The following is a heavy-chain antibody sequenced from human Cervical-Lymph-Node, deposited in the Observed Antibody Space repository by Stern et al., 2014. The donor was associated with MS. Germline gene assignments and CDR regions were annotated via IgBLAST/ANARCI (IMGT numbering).Heavy chain of an antibody. Sequence: VQLVESGGGVVQPGRSLRLSCAASGFIFSKYGMNWVRQAPGEGLQWVAAISFDGSDKYYSDSVKGRFNISRDNSKSRLFLYMSSLRVEDTAIYYCAKTAGNSLFDYWGQGTPVTVSS. D-gene: IGHD4-23*01. CDR1: GFIFSKYG. CDR3: AKTAGNSLFDY. CDR2: ISFDGSDK. V-gene: IGHV3-30*18. J-gene: IGHJ4*02.